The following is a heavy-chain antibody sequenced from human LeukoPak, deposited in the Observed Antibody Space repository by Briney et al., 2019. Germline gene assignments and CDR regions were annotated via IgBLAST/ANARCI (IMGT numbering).Heavy chain of an antibody. Sequence: SETLSLTCAVSGYSLSSGYHWAWIRQSPGKGLEWIGNIYHSGSAHYNPSLKSRVTISVETSKNQFSLRMYSVTAADTAVYYCARDPRWLTPDCTSTSCYENYFDPWGQGTLVTVSS. J-gene: IGHJ5*02. CDR3: ARDPRWLTPDCTSTSCYENYFDP. D-gene: IGHD2-2*01. CDR1: GYSLSSGYH. CDR2: IYHSGSA. V-gene: IGHV4-38-2*02.